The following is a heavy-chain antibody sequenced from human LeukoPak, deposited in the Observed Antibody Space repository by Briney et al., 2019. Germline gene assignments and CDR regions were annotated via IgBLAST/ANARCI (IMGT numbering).Heavy chain of an antibody. CDR2: IYYSGST. Sequence: SETLSLTCTVSGGSISSSSYYWGWIRQPPGKGLEWIGSIYYSGSTYYNPSLKSRVTISVDTSKNQFSLKLSSVTAADTAVYYCARGLITMVRGVDYFDYWGQGTLVTVSS. CDR1: GGSISSSSYY. J-gene: IGHJ4*02. CDR3: ARGLITMVRGVDYFDY. V-gene: IGHV4-39*07. D-gene: IGHD3-10*01.